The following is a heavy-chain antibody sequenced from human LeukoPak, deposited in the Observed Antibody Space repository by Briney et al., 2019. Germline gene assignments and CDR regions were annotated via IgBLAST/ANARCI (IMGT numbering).Heavy chain of an antibody. V-gene: IGHV3-23*01. CDR1: GGSFSGYY. CDR2: ISGSGGST. CDR3: AKDILTGSFDY. Sequence: ETLSLTCAVYGGSFSGYYWSWVRQAPGKGLEWVSAISGSGGSTYYADSVKGRFTISRDNSKNTLYLQMNSLRAEDTAVYYCAKDILTGSFDYWGQGTLVTVSS. D-gene: IGHD3-9*01. J-gene: IGHJ4*02.